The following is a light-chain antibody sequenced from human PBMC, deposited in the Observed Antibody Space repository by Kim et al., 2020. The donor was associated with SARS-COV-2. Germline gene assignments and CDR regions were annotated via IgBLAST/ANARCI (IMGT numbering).Light chain of an antibody. V-gene: IGKV1-5*03. CDR3: QQYDIYPWT. Sequence: SASVGDRVTITCRASQSISNWLAWYQQRPGKAPKLLMYKTSNLETGVPSTFSGSGSGTEFTLTISSLQPDDSATYYCQQYDIYPWTFGQGTKLEI. CDR1: QSISNW. CDR2: KTS. J-gene: IGKJ1*01.